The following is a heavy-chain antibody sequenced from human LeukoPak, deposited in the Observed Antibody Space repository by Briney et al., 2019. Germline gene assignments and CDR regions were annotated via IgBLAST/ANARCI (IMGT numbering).Heavy chain of an antibody. J-gene: IGHJ3*02. Sequence: SETLSLTCAVSGGSISSHYWSWIRQPPGKGLEWIGYIYYSGSTNYNTSLKSRVTISVDTSKNQFSLKLSSVTAADTAVYYCAREGTYDFWSGRNDAFDIWGQGTMVTVSS. CDR3: AREGTYDFWSGRNDAFDI. D-gene: IGHD3-3*01. V-gene: IGHV4-59*11. CDR2: IYYSGST. CDR1: GGSISSHY.